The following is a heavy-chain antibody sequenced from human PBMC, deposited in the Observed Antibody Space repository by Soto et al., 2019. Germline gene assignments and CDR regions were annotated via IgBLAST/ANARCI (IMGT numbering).Heavy chain of an antibody. Sequence: QVQVVQSGDEVKKPGASVKVSCKASGYTFTNYGFIWVRQAPGQGLEWMGWISGYNGNTKYAEKFQGRVTMTTDTSTSTAHMELRSLRSDDTAVYYCASEGQAPYYYYGMDVWGQGTAVTVSS. V-gene: IGHV1-18*01. CDR3: ASEGQAPYYYYGMDV. J-gene: IGHJ6*02. CDR2: ISGYNGNT. CDR1: GYTFTNYG.